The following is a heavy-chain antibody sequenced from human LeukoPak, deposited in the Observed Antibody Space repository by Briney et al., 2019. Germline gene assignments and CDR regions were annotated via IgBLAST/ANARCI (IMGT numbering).Heavy chain of an antibody. CDR2: INGDGSRT. Sequence: GGSLRLSCAASGFTFSGYSMNWVRQAPGKGLLWISHINGDGSRTGYADSVKGRFTISRDNAKNILYLQMNSLRAEDTVVYYCSRGTYPYSSDTWGQGALVTVSS. D-gene: IGHD3-10*01. CDR3: SRGTYPYSSDT. CDR1: GFTFSGYS. J-gene: IGHJ5*02. V-gene: IGHV3-74*01.